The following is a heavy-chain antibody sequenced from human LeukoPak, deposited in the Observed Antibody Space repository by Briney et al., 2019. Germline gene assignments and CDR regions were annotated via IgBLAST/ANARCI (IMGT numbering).Heavy chain of an antibody. D-gene: IGHD5-18*01. J-gene: IGHJ4*02. Sequence: SETLSLTCTVSGVSINSYFWSWIRQPPGKELEWIGFINDSGSTKYNPSLESRVTISVDTSKNQSSLKLSSVTAADTAVYYCARGTAMVNPGTLDYWGQGTLVTVSS. CDR1: GVSINSYF. CDR3: ARGTAMVNPGTLDY. V-gene: IGHV4-59*01. CDR2: INDSGST.